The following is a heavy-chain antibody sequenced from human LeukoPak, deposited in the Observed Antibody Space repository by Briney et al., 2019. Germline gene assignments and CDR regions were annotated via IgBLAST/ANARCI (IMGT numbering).Heavy chain of an antibody. CDR3: TKNQILDDTGSWYAY. CDR1: GFTVSSNY. CDR2: IYRGGST. J-gene: IGHJ4*02. D-gene: IGHD6-13*01. V-gene: IGHV3-53*01. Sequence: GGSLRLSCAASGFTVSSNYMSWVRQAPGKGLEWVSIIYRGGSTYYADSVKGRFTISRDNSKNTLYLRMNSLRAEDTAIYYCTKNQILDDTGSWYAYWGQGTLVTVSS.